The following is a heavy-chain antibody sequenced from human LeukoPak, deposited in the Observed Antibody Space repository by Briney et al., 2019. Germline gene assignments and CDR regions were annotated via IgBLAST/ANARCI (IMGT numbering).Heavy chain of an antibody. Sequence: SETLSLTCTVSGGSISSYYWSWIRQPPGKGLEWIGFISYSGNTNYNPSLKSRVTISIDTSKSQFSLKLSSVTAADTAVYYCASPGIIRAGADRGFDYWGQGTLVTVSS. CDR2: ISYSGNT. J-gene: IGHJ4*02. CDR3: ASPGIIRAGADRGFDY. V-gene: IGHV4-59*01. CDR1: GGSISSYY. D-gene: IGHD1-14*01.